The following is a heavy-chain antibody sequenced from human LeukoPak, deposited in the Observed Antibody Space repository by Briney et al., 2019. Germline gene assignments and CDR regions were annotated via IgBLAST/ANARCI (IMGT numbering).Heavy chain of an antibody. CDR2: INHSGST. CDR1: GGSFSGYY. V-gene: IGHV4-34*01. Sequence: SETLSLTCAVYGGSFSGYYWSWIRQPPGKGLEWIGEINHSGSTNYNPSLKSRVTISVDTSKNQFSLKLSSVTAADTAVYYCARGRPGIAARRGRYDWFDPWGQGTLVTVSS. J-gene: IGHJ5*02. CDR3: ARGRPGIAARRGRYDWFDP. D-gene: IGHD6-6*01.